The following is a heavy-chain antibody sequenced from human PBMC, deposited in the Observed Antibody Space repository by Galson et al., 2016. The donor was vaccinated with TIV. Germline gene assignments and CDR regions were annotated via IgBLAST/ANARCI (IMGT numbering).Heavy chain of an antibody. CDR3: ARDQDSGAYFDY. CDR2: IFTSGST. V-gene: IGHV4-4*07. Sequence: RQPAGKGLEWIARIFTSGSTNYNPSLKSRVTMSVDTSKNQLSLTLTSVTAADTAVYYCARDQDSGAYFDYWGQGTLVTVSS. D-gene: IGHD2-15*01. J-gene: IGHJ4*02.